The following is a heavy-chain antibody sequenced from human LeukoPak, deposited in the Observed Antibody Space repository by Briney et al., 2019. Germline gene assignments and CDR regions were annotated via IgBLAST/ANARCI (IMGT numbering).Heavy chain of an antibody. CDR2: IIPILGIA. Sequence: SVKVSCKASGGTFSSYTISWVRQAPGQGLEWMGRIIPILGIANYAQKFQGRVTTTADKSTSTAYMELSSLRSEDTAVYYCARAADSSGYADYWGKGTLVTVSS. CDR1: GGTFSSYT. V-gene: IGHV1-69*02. J-gene: IGHJ4*02. CDR3: ARAADSSGYADY. D-gene: IGHD5-12*01.